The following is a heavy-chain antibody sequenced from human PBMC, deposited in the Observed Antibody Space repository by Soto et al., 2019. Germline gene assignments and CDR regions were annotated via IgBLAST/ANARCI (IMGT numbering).Heavy chain of an antibody. Sequence: QVQLVQSGAEVKKPGASVKVSCKASGYTFTTYDINCVRQAPGQGLEWMGWMNPYTGKAGYAQKFQGRVTMTRDNSISTAYMELSGMRSEDTAVYYCASRKERSGPNYFDYWGQGTLVTVSS. CDR3: ASRKERSGPNYFDY. CDR1: GYTFTTYD. J-gene: IGHJ4*02. CDR2: MNPYTGKA. V-gene: IGHV1-8*01. D-gene: IGHD6-25*01.